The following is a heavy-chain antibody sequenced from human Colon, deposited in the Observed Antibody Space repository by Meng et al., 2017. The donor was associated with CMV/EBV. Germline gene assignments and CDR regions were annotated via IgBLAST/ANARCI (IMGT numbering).Heavy chain of an antibody. V-gene: IGHV3-23*01. CDR2: ISASGATT. CDR3: ARGYGPAAILDF. Sequence: GESLKISCAASGFTFSSHAMTWVRQDPEKGLEWVSAISASGATTYSADSVRGRFTISRDNSKNSLSLQMNNLRGEDSAVYYCARGYGPAAILDFWGQGTLVTVSS. CDR1: GFTFSSHA. D-gene: IGHD2-2*01. J-gene: IGHJ4*02.